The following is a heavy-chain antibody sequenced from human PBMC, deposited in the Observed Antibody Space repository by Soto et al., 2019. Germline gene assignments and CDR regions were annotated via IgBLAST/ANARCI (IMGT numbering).Heavy chain of an antibody. D-gene: IGHD1-1*01. J-gene: IGHJ4*02. V-gene: IGHV1-18*01. CDR3: ARGRYGDY. CDR1: GYAFTTYG. Sequence: QVHLVQSGAEVKKPGASVKVSCKGSGYAFTTYGITWVRQAPGQGLEWMGWISAHNGNTNYAQKLQGRVTVTGDTSTSTAYMGLRSLRSDDTAVYYCARGRYGDYWGQGALVTVSS. CDR2: ISAHNGNT.